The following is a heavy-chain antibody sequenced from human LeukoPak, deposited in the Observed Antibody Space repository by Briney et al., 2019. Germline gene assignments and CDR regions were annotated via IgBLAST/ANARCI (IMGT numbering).Heavy chain of an antibody. D-gene: IGHD3-10*01. J-gene: IGHJ5*02. Sequence: SETLSLTCTVSGGSISSSTYYWGWIRQPPGKGLEWIGTIYYSGSTYYNPSLKSRVTISVDTSKNQFSLKLSSVTAADTAVYYCARGGYYGSGNDFRFDPWGQGTLVTVSS. CDR3: ARGGYYGSGNDFRFDP. V-gene: IGHV4-39*07. CDR1: GGSISSSTYY. CDR2: IYYSGST.